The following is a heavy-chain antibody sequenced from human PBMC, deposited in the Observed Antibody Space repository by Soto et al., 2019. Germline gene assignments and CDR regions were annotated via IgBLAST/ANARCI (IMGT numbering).Heavy chain of an antibody. D-gene: IGHD3-16*02. CDR2: IYYSGST. CDR1: GGSISSGGYY. V-gene: IGHV4-31*03. Sequence: QVQLQESGPGLVKPSQTLSLTCTVSGGSISSGGYYWSWIRQHPGKGLEWIGYIYYSGSTYYNPSIKSRVTISVDTSKNQFSLKLSSVTAADTAVYYCARSKGGPYDYIWGSYRPYYMDVWGKGTTVTVSS. J-gene: IGHJ6*03. CDR3: ARSKGGPYDYIWGSYRPYYMDV.